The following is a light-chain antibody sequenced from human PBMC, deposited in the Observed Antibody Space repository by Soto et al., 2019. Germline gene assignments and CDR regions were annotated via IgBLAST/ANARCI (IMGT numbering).Light chain of an antibody. Sequence: SALTQPASVSGSPVQSITISCNGTSSDVGGYNYVSWYQQHPGKAPKLMIYEVSNRPTGVSNRFSGSKYGNTASLTISGLQAEDEAAYYCSSYTSSSTVVFGGGTQQNVL. CDR1: SSDVGGYNY. J-gene: IGLJ2*01. CDR2: EVS. V-gene: IGLV2-14*01. CDR3: SSYTSSSTVV.